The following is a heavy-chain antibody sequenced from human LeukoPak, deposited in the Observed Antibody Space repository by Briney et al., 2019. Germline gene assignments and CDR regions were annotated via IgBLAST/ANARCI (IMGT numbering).Heavy chain of an antibody. CDR2: INPNSDGT. D-gene: IGHD3-10*01. J-gene: IGHJ5*02. Sequence: GASVKVSCKASGYTFTGYYMHWVRQAPGQGLEWMGWINPNSDGTNYAQKFQGWVTMTRDTSISTAYMELSRLRSDVTAVYYCARDFSTLFTRGNCFDPWGHGPRVTVS. CDR3: ARDFSTLFTRGNCFDP. CDR1: GYTFTGYY. V-gene: IGHV1-2*04.